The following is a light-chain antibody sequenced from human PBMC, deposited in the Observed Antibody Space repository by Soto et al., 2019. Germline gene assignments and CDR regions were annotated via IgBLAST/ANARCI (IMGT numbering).Light chain of an antibody. CDR3: GTWDNSLSAWV. V-gene: IGLV1-51*02. Sequence: QSVLTQPPSVSAAPGQTVTISCSGSRTNIGNNYVSWYQQLPGTAPKLLIYENSERPSGIPDRFSGSKSGTSATLGITGLLTGDEADYYCGTWDNSLSAWVFGGGTKLTV. CDR2: ENS. J-gene: IGLJ3*02. CDR1: RTNIGNNY.